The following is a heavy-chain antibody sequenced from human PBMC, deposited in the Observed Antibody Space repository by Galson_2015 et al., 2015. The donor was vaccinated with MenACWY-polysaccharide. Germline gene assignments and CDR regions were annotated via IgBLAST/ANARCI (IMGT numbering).Heavy chain of an antibody. V-gene: IGHV4-59*01. J-gene: IGHJ2*01. D-gene: IGHD6-19*01. CDR3: ARATAVAGQRRDFDL. Sequence: ETLSLTCTVSGGSISSYYWNWIRQPPGKGLEWVGYINYSGSTNHNPSLKSRVTMSVDTSKNQFSLNLTSVTDADTAVYYCARATAVAGQRRDFDLWGRGTLVTVSS. CDR2: INYSGST. CDR1: GGSISSYY.